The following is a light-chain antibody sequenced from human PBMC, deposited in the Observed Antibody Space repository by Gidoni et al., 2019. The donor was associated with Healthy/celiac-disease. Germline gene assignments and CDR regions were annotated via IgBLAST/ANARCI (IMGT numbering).Light chain of an antibody. CDR1: SANIRADYA. V-gene: IGLV1-40*01. J-gene: IGLJ3*02. CDR2: GNI. CDR3: QSQDINPSGSV. Sequence: SVLQPPPSVSGDTVPRFTLSCTGSSANIRADYAVPWYQQLPGTAPKLLIYGNINRASGVPDRFSGPKSGTSDSLSITGLQAEDEADEYCQSQDINPSGSVFGGATKPTVL.